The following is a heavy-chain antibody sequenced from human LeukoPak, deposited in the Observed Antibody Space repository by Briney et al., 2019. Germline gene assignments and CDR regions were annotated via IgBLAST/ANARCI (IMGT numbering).Heavy chain of an antibody. V-gene: IGHV1-46*01. D-gene: IGHD2-2*01. CDR3: ARIPVVVPAAPPDY. CDR2: INPSGGST. J-gene: IGHJ4*02. Sequence: ASVEVSCKASGYTFTSYYMHWGRQAPGQGLEWRGIINPSGGSTSYAQKFQGRVTMTRDTSTSTVYMELSRLRSDDTAVYYCARIPVVVPAAPPDYWGQGTLVTVSS. CDR1: GYTFTSYY.